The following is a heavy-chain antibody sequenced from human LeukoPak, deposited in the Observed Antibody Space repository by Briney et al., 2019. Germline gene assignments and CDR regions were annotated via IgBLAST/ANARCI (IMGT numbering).Heavy chain of an antibody. D-gene: IGHD1-26*01. J-gene: IGHJ4*02. Sequence: SETLSLTCTVSGGSISSYYWSWIRQPPGKGLEWIGYIYYSGSTNYNPSLKSRVTISVDTSKNQFSLKLYSVTAADTAMYYCARPVGATGFDYWGQGTLVTVSS. CDR3: ARPVGATGFDY. CDR1: GGSISSYY. CDR2: IYYSGST. V-gene: IGHV4-59*08.